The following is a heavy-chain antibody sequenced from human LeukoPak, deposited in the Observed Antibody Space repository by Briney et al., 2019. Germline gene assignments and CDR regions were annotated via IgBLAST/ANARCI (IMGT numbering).Heavy chain of an antibody. V-gene: IGHV4-38-2*01. Sequence: SETLSLTCAVSGYSISSGYYWGWFRQPPGKGLEWIGSIYHSGSTYYNPSLKSRVTISVDTSKNQFSLKLSSVTAADTAVYYCARHYYDFWSGYEPPDWGQGTLITVSS. CDR1: GYSISSGYY. J-gene: IGHJ4*02. CDR3: ARHYYDFWSGYEPPD. CDR2: IYHSGST. D-gene: IGHD3-3*01.